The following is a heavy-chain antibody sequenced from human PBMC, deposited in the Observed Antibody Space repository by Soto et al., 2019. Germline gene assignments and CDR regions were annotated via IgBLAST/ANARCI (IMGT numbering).Heavy chain of an antibody. D-gene: IGHD4-4*01. CDR3: TTNTDMTTSYYYGMDV. V-gene: IGHV3-15*01. J-gene: IGHJ6*02. CDR1: GFTFSNAW. CDR2: IKSKTDGGTT. Sequence: EVQLLDSGGGLVQPGGSLRLSCAASGFTFSNAWMSWVRQAPGKGLEWVGRIKSKTDGGTTDYAAPVKGRFTISRDDSKNTLYLQMNSLKTEDTAVYYCTTNTDMTTSYYYGMDVWGQGTTVTVSS.